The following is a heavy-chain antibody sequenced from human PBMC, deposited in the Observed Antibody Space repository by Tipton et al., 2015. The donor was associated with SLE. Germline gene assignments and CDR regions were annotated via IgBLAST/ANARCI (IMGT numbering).Heavy chain of an antibody. J-gene: IGHJ4*02. Sequence: TLSLTCTVSGGSISSSSYYWGWIRQPPGKGLEWIGSIYYSGSTYYNPSLKSRVTISVDTSKNQFSLKLSSVTAADTAVYYCARAAGAREGFDYWGQGPLVTVSS. CDR3: ARAAGAREGFDY. CDR2: IYYSGST. CDR1: GGSISSSSYY. D-gene: IGHD1-26*01. V-gene: IGHV4-39*07.